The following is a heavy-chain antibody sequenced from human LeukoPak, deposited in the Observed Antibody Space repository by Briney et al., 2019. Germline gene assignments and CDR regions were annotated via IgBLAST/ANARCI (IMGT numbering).Heavy chain of an antibody. CDR2: IRGDGSEI. V-gene: IGHV3-7*01. J-gene: IGHJ4*02. Sequence: PGGSLRLSCAASGFSFSTDWMRWARQTPGKGLEWVANIRGDGSEINYVDSVKGRFTISRDNAKNSLSLQMNSLTADDTGVYYCAREGLPYSGDHWGQGTLVTVSS. D-gene: IGHD4-11*01. CDR1: GFSFSTDW. CDR3: AREGLPYSGDH.